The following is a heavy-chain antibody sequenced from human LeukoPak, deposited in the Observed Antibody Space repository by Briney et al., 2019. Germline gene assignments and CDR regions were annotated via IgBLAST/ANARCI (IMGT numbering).Heavy chain of an antibody. CDR2: MNGDGSTI. D-gene: IGHD1-1*01. J-gene: IGHJ4*02. CDR3: VRGTSNCYGVDS. CDR1: GFTFRSSW. V-gene: IGHV3-74*01. Sequence: GGSLRLSCAASGFTFRSSWMHWVRQVPGKGLVWVSCMNGDGSTISHADSVKGRFTMSRDNAKNTLYLQMSGLRDDDTAVYFCVRGTSNCYGVDSWARGTLVTVSS.